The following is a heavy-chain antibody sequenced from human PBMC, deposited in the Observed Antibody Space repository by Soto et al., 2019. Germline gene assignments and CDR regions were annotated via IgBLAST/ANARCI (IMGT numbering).Heavy chain of an antibody. V-gene: IGHV4-31*03. CDR3: ARSVFP. CDR1: GGSISSGGYY. CDR2: IYYTGST. J-gene: IGHJ5*02. Sequence: QVQLQESGPGLLKPSQTLSLTCTVSGGSISSGGYYWSWIRQHPGKGLEWIGYIYYTGSTYYNPSVKSRVTISVDTPKNQLPRKLSSVTAADTAVYYCARSVFPWGQGTLVTVSS.